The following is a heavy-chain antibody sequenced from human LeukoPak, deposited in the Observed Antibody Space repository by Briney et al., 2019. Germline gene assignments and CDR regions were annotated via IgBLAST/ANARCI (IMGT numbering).Heavy chain of an antibody. CDR2: IYYSGST. V-gene: IGHV4-39*07. Sequence: SETLSLTCSVSGGSISSSSYYWGWIRQPPGKGLEWIGSIYYSGSTYYNPSLKSRVTISVDTSKNQFSLRLSSVTAADTAIYYCARYSYRFDYWGQGTLVTVSS. D-gene: IGHD5-18*01. J-gene: IGHJ4*02. CDR1: GGSISSSSYY. CDR3: ARYSYRFDY.